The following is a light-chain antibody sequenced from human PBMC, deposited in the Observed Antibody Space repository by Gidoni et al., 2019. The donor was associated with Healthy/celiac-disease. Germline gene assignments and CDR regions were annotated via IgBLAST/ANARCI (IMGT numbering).Light chain of an antibody. CDR2: GAS. J-gene: IGKJ1*01. CDR1: QSVSSN. Sequence: EIVITQSPATLSVSPVERATLSCRASQSVSSNLAWYQQKPGQAPRLLIYGASTRATGIPARFSGSGSGTEFTLTISSLQSEDFAVYYCQQYNNWPPWTFGQGTKVEIK. CDR3: QQYNNWPPWT. V-gene: IGKV3-15*01.